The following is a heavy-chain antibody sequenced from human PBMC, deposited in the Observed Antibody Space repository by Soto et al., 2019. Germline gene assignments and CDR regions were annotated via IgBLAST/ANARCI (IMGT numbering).Heavy chain of an antibody. CDR2: ISYDGFNK. V-gene: IGHV3-30*03. CDR3: ARGSWELQLFVPPLDY. D-gene: IGHD1-26*01. CDR1: GFTFTNYG. Sequence: GGSLRLSCAASGFTFTNYGMHWVRQAPGKGLEWVSVISYDGFNKYYSESVRGRFTIPRDNSKNTLYLQMNSLRTDDTAVYYCARGSWELQLFVPPLDYWGQGTLVTVSS. J-gene: IGHJ4*02.